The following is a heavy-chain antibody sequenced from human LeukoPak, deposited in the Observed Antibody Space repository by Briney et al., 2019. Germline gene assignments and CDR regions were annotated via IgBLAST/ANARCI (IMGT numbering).Heavy chain of an antibody. D-gene: IGHD3-16*01. J-gene: IGHJ3*02. CDR3: AREVGGSAFDI. CDR2: IYSGGST. CDR1: GFTFTHVW. V-gene: IGHV3-53*04. Sequence: GGSLRLSCAASGFTFTHVWMTWVRQAPGKGLEWVSIIYSGGSTYYADSVKGRFTISRHNSKNTLYLQMNSLRAEDTAVYYCAREVGGSAFDIWGQGTMVTVSS.